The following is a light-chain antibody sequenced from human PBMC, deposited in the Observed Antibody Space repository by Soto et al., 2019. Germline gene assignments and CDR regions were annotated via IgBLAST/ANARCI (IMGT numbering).Light chain of an antibody. CDR3: QQTYTTPYT. V-gene: IGKV1-39*01. CDR2: AAS. CDR1: QSINIY. Sequence: DIQMTQSPSSLSASVGDRVTITCRASQSINIYLNWFQQKPGKAPKLLIYAASSLQGGVPSRFSGSDSGTEFTLTINSLQPEDFATYFCQQTYTTPYTFGQGTKVEIK. J-gene: IGKJ2*01.